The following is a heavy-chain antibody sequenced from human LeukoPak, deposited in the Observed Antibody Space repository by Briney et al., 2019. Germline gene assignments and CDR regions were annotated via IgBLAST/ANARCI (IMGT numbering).Heavy chain of an antibody. J-gene: IGHJ3*02. CDR2: IIPISGTA. CDR1: GGTFSTYT. Sequence: SVKVSCKASGGTFSTYTISWVRQAPGQGLEWMGGIIPISGTATYAQKFQGRVTITADKSTSTAYMEVSYLRSEDTAVYYCASLNTMIDAFDIWGQGTMVTVSS. CDR3: ASLNTMIDAFDI. V-gene: IGHV1-69*06. D-gene: IGHD3-22*01.